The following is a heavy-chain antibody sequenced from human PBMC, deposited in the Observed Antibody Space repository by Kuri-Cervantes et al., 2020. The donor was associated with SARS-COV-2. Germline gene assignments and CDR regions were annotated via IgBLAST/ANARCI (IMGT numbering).Heavy chain of an antibody. D-gene: IGHD3-22*01. CDR3: ARVCLYYYDSSGYCSSDAFDI. CDR2: ISAYNGNA. CDR1: GYTFTSYG. V-gene: IGHV1-18*01. Sequence: ASVKVSCKASGYTFTSYGISWVRQAPGQGLEWMGWISAYNGNANYAQKLQGRVTMTTDTSTSTAYMELRSLRSDDTAVYYCARVCLYYYDSSGYCSSDAFDIWGQGTMVTVSS. J-gene: IGHJ3*02.